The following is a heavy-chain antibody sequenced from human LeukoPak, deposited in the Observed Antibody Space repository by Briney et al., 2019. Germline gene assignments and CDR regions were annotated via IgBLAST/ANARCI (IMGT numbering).Heavy chain of an antibody. Sequence: SETLSLTCAVYGGSSRVFYWSWVRQPPGKGLEWIGEVSHSGSTNYNASLKSRVSMAVDTSKNEVSLKLTSVTAADTAVYFCARGSIALSISHYFDYWGQGALVTVSS. CDR2: VSHSGST. CDR3: ARGSIALSISHYFDY. J-gene: IGHJ4*02. CDR1: GGSSRVFY. V-gene: IGHV4-34*01. D-gene: IGHD6-6*01.